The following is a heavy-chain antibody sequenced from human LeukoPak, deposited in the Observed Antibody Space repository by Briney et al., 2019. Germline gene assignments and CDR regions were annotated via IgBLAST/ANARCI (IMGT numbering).Heavy chain of an antibody. Sequence: ASVKVSCKASGYRFTDYWIQWVRQAPGQGLESMGWINTNTGGTVYAQKFQGRVTMTRDTSLTTSYMDLSRLTSDDTAVYYCARGGSFHEFDIWGQGTMVIVSS. V-gene: IGHV1-2*02. CDR2: INTNTGGT. D-gene: IGHD3-10*01. J-gene: IGHJ3*02. CDR1: GYRFTDYW. CDR3: ARGGSFHEFDI.